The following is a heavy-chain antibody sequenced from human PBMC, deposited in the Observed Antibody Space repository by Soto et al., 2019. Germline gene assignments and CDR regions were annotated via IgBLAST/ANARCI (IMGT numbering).Heavy chain of an antibody. CDR1: GYSVSRDSAA. J-gene: IGHJ4*02. D-gene: IGHD4-17*01. Sequence: LTLSRTCAISGYSVSRDSAAWNLIRQSPSRGLEWLGRTYYKSKWYNSYAVSLKSRMTINPDTSKNHFSLQLTSVTPDDTAVYYCARGSTVTTGFDYWGQGTPVTVSS. CDR2: TYYKSKWYN. CDR3: ARGSTVTTGFDY. V-gene: IGHV6-1*01.